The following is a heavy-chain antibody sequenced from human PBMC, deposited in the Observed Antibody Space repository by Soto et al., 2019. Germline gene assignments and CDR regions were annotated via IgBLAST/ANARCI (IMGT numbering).Heavy chain of an antibody. Sequence: ASVKVSCKASGYTFTSYGISWVRQAPGQGLEWMGWISAYNGNTNYAQKLQGRVTMTTDTSTSTAYMELRSLRSDDTAVYYCARVLAVAGGWTDAFDIWGQGTMVTVSS. CDR2: ISAYNGNT. CDR3: ARVLAVAGGWTDAFDI. D-gene: IGHD6-19*01. V-gene: IGHV1-18*01. J-gene: IGHJ3*02. CDR1: GYTFTSYG.